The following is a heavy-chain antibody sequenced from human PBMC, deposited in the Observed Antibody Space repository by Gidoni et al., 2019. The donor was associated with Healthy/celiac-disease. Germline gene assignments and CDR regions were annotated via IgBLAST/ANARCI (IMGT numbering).Heavy chain of an antibody. CDR1: GFTVSSNY. Sequence: EVQLVETGGGLIQPGGSLRLSCAASGFTVSSNYMSWVRQAPGKGLEWVSVIYSGGSTYYADSVKGRFTISRDNSKNTLYLQMNSLRAEDTAVYYCARAWWFGEPKPPNGDYWGQGTLVTVSS. CDR2: IYSGGST. D-gene: IGHD3-10*01. CDR3: ARAWWFGEPKPPNGDY. V-gene: IGHV3-53*02. J-gene: IGHJ4*02.